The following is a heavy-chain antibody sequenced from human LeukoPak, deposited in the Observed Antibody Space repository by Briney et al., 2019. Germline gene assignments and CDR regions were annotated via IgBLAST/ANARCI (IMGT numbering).Heavy chain of an antibody. CDR1: GGSMSSYY. Sequence: SETLSLTCTVSGGSMSSYYWSWIRQPPGKGLEWIGYIYYSGSTNYNPSLKSRVTTSVDTSKNRFSLKLSSVTAADTAVYYCARPLYSSGWYALDYWGQGTLVTVSS. D-gene: IGHD6-19*01. V-gene: IGHV4-59*01. CDR3: ARPLYSSGWYALDY. CDR2: IYYSGST. J-gene: IGHJ4*02.